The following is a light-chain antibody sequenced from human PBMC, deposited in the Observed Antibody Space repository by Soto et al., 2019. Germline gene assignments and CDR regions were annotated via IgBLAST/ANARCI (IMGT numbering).Light chain of an antibody. CDR3: QQQYGSSRT. V-gene: IGKV3-20*01. CDR2: DAS. CDR1: QSVSSSY. Sequence: EIVLTQSPGTLSLSPGERATLSCRASQSVSSSYLAWYQQKPGQAPRLLIYDASSRATGIPDRFSGSGSGTDFTLTISRLEPEDFAVYYYQQQYGSSRTFGQGTKVEIK. J-gene: IGKJ1*01.